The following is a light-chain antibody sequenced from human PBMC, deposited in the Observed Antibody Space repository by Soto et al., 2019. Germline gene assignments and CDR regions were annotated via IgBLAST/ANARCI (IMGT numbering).Light chain of an antibody. Sequence: QSALTQPASVSGSPGQSVTISCTGTSTDVGGYNYVSWYQQHPGTAPKLMIYDVSNRPSGASNRFSGSKSGNTASLTISGLQAEDAADYSCSSYTSSSTLVVFGGGTKLTVL. CDR1: STDVGGYNY. CDR2: DVS. CDR3: SSYTSSSTLVV. J-gene: IGLJ2*01. V-gene: IGLV2-14*01.